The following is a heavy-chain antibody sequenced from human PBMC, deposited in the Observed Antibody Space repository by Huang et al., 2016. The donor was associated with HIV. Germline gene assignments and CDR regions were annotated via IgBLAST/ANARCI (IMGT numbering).Heavy chain of an antibody. J-gene: IGHJ4*02. D-gene: IGHD3-16*01. CDR3: ARVGYYFDY. CDR1: GGSISSHY. CDR2: IYYSGST. V-gene: IGHV4-59*11. Sequence: QVQLQESGPGLVKPSEPLSLTCTVSGGSISSHYLSWIRQPPGKGLEGIGSIYYSGSTNSTPSLNSRITISVDTSKNQFSLKLSSVTAADTAGYYCARVGYYFDYWGQGTLVTVSS.